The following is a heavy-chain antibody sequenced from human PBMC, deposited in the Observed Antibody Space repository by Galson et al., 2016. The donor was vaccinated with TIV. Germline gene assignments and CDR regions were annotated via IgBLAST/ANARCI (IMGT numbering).Heavy chain of an antibody. J-gene: IGHJ4*02. D-gene: IGHD3-16*01. Sequence: SLRLSCAASGFTFGSYDMYWVRQAPGKGLEWVALISYDGSEKSYGDSVKGRFTVSRHNYRNTLYLDMSNLRTDDTAVYYCARSFESYFMDYWGRGTLVTVSS. CDR2: ISYDGSEK. CDR3: ARSFESYFMDY. V-gene: IGHV3-30*03. CDR1: GFTFGSYD.